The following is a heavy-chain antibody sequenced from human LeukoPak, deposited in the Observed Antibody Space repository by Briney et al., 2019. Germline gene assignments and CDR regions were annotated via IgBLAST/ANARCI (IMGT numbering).Heavy chain of an antibody. J-gene: IGHJ4*02. CDR1: GYSFTNYW. CDR3: ARRALEGASYSYGYAFDY. D-gene: IGHD5-18*01. Sequence: GESLKISCKGSGYSFTNYWIGWVRQRPGKGLEWMGIIYPGDSDTRYSPALQGQVTMSADKSISTAYLQWSSLKASDTAMYYCARRALEGASYSYGYAFDYWGQGTLVTVSS. CDR2: IYPGDSDT. V-gene: IGHV5-51*01.